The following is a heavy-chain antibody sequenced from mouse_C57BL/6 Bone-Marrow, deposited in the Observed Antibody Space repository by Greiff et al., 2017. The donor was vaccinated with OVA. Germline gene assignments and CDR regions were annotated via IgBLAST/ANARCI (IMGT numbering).Heavy chain of an antibody. CDR2: IRLKSDNYAT. V-gene: IGHV6-3*01. CDR3: TVVWAY. CDR1: GFTFSNYW. Sequence: EVQLQQSGGGLVQPGGSMKLSCVASGFTFSNYWMNWVRQSPEKGLEWVAQIRLKSDNYATHYAESVKGRFTISRADSKSSVYLQMNNLRAEDTGIYYCTVVWAYWGQGTLVTVSA. J-gene: IGHJ3*01. D-gene: IGHD2-10*02.